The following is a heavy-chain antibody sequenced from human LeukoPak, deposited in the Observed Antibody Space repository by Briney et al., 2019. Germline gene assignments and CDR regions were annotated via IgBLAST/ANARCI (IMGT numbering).Heavy chain of an antibody. V-gene: IGHV3-23*01. CDR3: AREGYGAYDLDY. Sequence: GGSLRLSCAASGFTFSSYAMSWVREALGKGLEWVSAISGSAGSTYYAVSVLGQFTISRDNSKSPLYLQMNSLRAEDTAVYYCAREGYGAYDLDYWGQGTLVTVSS. D-gene: IGHD5-12*01. CDR2: ISGSAGST. J-gene: IGHJ4*02. CDR1: GFTFSSYA.